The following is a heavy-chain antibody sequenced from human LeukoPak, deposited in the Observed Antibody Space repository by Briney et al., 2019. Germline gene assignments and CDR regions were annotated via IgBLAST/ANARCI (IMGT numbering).Heavy chain of an antibody. CDR3: AKDGGYCSGGSCYSTYADY. J-gene: IGHJ4*02. CDR2: ISGSGGNT. V-gene: IGHV3-23*01. Sequence: GGSLKLSCAASGFTFSSYAMSWVRQAPGKGLEWVSAISGSGGNTYYADSVKGRFTISRDNSKNTLYLQMNGLRAEDTAVYYCAKDGGYCSGGSCYSTYADYWGQGTLVTVSS. D-gene: IGHD2-15*01. CDR1: GFTFSSYA.